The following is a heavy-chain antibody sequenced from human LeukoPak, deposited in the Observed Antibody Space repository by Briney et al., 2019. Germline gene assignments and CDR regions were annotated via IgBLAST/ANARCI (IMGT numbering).Heavy chain of an antibody. V-gene: IGHV3-20*04. D-gene: IGHD3-22*01. CDR3: ARGGHSITVIVVVIIPFDY. Sequence: GGSLRLSCAASGFTFDDYGMSWVRQAPGKGLEWVSGINWNGGRTGYADSVKGRFTISRDNAKNSLYLQMNSLRAEDTALYYCARGGHSITVIVVVIIPFDYWGQGTLVTVSS. CDR2: INWNGGRT. J-gene: IGHJ4*02. CDR1: GFTFDDYG.